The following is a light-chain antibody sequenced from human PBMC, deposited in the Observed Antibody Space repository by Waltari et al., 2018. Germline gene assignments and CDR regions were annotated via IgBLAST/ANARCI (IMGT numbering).Light chain of an antibody. CDR2: GAS. CDR3: QQYTYWPPGT. J-gene: IGKJ1*01. Sequence: EIVLTQSPATLSLSPGERVSLSCRASQSVGSNLAWYQQRPGQAPRLLIYGASTRATGIPARFSGSGSGTEFTLTISSLQSEDFAVYYCQQYTYWPPGTFGQGTKVEIK. CDR1: QSVGSN. V-gene: IGKV3-15*01.